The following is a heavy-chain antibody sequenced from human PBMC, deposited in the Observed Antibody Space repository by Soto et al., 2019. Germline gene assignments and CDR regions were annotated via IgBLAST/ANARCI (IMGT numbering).Heavy chain of an antibody. D-gene: IGHD6-6*01. J-gene: IGHJ6*02. CDR1: GGTFSSYA. Sequence: SVKVSCKASGGTFSSYAISWVRQAPGQGLEWMGGIIPIFGTANYAQKFQGRVTITADESMSTAYMELSSLRSEDTAVYYCASPFQLIPQSSSSIVYYYGMDVWGQGTTVTVSS. V-gene: IGHV1-69*13. CDR3: ASPFQLIPQSSSSIVYYYGMDV. CDR2: IIPIFGTA.